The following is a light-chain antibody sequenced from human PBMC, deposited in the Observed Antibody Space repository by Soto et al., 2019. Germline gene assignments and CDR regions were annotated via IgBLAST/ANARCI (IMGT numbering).Light chain of an antibody. CDR3: QSYDSSLSGSYV. CDR1: SSNIGAGYD. CDR2: NNN. J-gene: IGLJ1*01. V-gene: IGLV1-40*01. Sequence: QSVLTQPPSVSRPPRQRPPIPPPGSSSNIGAGYDVHWYQRLPGTAPKVLIYNNNNRPSGVPDRFSGSKSGTSASLAITGLQAEDEADYYCQSYDSSLSGSYVFGTGTKLTVL.